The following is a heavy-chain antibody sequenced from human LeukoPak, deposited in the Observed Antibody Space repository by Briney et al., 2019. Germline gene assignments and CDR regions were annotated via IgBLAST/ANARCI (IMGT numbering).Heavy chain of an antibody. Sequence: SETLSLTCTVSGGSISSYYWSWIRQPAGKGLEWIGRIYTSGSTNYNPSLKSRVTMSVDTSKNQFSLKLSSVTAADTAVYHCARVRYYYGSGSYDAFDIWGQGTMVTVSS. J-gene: IGHJ3*02. CDR1: GGSISSYY. CDR2: IYTSGST. D-gene: IGHD3-10*01. V-gene: IGHV4-4*07. CDR3: ARVRYYYGSGSYDAFDI.